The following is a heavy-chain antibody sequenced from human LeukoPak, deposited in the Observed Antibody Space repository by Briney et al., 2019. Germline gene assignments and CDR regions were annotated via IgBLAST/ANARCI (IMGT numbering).Heavy chain of an antibody. CDR1: GFTFNNYW. J-gene: IGHJ4*02. CDR2: ISGDSSDI. CDR3: ARRGYSDSSGYDY. Sequence: GGSLRLSCVASGFTFNNYWMTWVRQAPGKGLEWVSSISGDSSDIYYADSVMGRSTISGDNAKNSVYLQINSLRAEDTAIYYCARRGYSDSSGYDYWGQGTLVTVSS. D-gene: IGHD3-22*01. V-gene: IGHV3-21*01.